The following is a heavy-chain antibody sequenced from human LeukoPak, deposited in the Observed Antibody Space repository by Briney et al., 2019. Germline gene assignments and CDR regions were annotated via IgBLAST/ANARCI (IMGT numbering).Heavy chain of an antibody. CDR3: ARQGRGSYYFDY. J-gene: IGHJ4*02. D-gene: IGHD1-26*01. CDR1: GFTVSINY. CDR2: IYSGGST. V-gene: IGHV3-53*01. Sequence: GGSLRLSCAASGFTVSINYMSWVRQAPGKGLEWVSVIYSGGSTYYADSVKGRFTISRDNSKNTLYLQMNSLRAEDTAVYYCARQGRGSYYFDYWGQGTLVTVSS.